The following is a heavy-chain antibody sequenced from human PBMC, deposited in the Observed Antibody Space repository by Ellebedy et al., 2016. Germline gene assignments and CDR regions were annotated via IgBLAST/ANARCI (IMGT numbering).Heavy chain of an antibody. Sequence: SGPTLVKPTPTLTLTCTFSGFSLSTSGVGVGWIRQPPGKALEWLALIYWDDDKRYSPSLKSRLTITKDTSKNQVVLTMTNMDPVDTATYYCAHSRPSYYYDSSGYYYECFDYWGQGTLVTVSS. CDR1: GFSLSTSGVG. J-gene: IGHJ4*02. CDR2: IYWDDDK. V-gene: IGHV2-5*02. CDR3: AHSRPSYYYDSSGYYYECFDY. D-gene: IGHD3-22*01.